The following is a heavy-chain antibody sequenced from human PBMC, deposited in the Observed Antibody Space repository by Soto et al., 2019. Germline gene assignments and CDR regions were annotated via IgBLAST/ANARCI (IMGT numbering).Heavy chain of an antibody. Sequence: QVQLVQSGAEVKKPGSSVKVSCKASGGTFSSYAISWVRQAPGQGLEWMGGIIPIFGTANYAQKFQGRVTLTADESRSPAYVELSSLRSEDTALYYCARGGGEAVTFDYWGQGTLVPVSS. D-gene: IGHD2-21*01. V-gene: IGHV1-69*12. CDR3: ARGGGEAVTFDY. CDR2: IIPIFGTA. CDR1: GGTFSSYA. J-gene: IGHJ4*02.